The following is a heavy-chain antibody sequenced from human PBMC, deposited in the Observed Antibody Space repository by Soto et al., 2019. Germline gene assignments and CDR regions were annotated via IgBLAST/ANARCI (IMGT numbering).Heavy chain of an antibody. Sequence: VQVVASGGGLVQPGRSLRLSCVVSGFRFEQYVMHWVRQAPGKGLECVSTVSPTGDSVAYADSVVGRFTVSRDNAKNSLYLQTNSFKRYDTAIYACLYAAPNGSIDDWGQGTLVTVSS. CDR3: LYAAPNGSIDD. V-gene: IGHV3-9*01. J-gene: IGHJ4*02. D-gene: IGHD3-10*01. CDR1: GFRFEQYV. CDR2: VSPTGDSV.